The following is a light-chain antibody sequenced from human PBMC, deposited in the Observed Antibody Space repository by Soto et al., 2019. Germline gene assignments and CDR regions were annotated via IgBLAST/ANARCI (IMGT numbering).Light chain of an antibody. V-gene: IGKV3-15*01. CDR1: QSVSSS. Sequence: PGEGATPSCRASQSVSSSYIAWYQQSPGQAPRLLIYRASTRTTGIPARFSGGGPGKNFPLTINSLHSEELAVYSCQQYKNWPITFGQGTRRE. CDR2: RAS. CDR3: QQYKNWPIT. J-gene: IGKJ5*01.